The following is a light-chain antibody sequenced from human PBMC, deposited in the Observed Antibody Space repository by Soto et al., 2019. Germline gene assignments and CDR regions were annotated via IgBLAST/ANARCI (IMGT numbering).Light chain of an antibody. CDR3: QQRNNWPPEIT. V-gene: IGKV3-11*01. J-gene: IGKJ5*01. CDR1: QSVSSY. CDR2: DAS. Sequence: EIVLTQSPATLSLSPGERATLSFMAIQSVSSYLAWYQQKPGQAPRLLIYDASNRATGIPARFSGSGSGADFTLTISSLEPEDFAVYYCQQRNNWPPEITFGQGTRLEIK.